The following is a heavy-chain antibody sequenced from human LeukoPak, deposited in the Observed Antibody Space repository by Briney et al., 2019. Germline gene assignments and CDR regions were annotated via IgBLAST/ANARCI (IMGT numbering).Heavy chain of an antibody. V-gene: IGHV3-7*03. CDR3: ARNNGMDV. J-gene: IGHJ6*02. Sequence: GGSLRLSCAPSGFTFSSYSMNWVGQAQGGGPEWVANVNRDGSETYYLDSVKGRFTISKDNAKNSLYLQMNSLSAEDTALYHCARNNGMDVWGQGTTVIVSS. CDR2: VNRDGSET. CDR1: GFTFSSYS.